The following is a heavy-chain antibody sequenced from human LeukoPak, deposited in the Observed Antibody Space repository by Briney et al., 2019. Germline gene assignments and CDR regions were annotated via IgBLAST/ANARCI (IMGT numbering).Heavy chain of an antibody. CDR1: GFRFADYA. J-gene: IGHJ5*02. Sequence: GGSLRLSCAASGFRFADYAMHWVRQAPGKGLEWVSGISWNTANVGCAESVKGRFTISRDNARNSLYLQMNSLRVEDTALYYCAKAPGVTTGWFDPWGQGTLVTVSS. D-gene: IGHD4-17*01. CDR3: AKAPGVTTGWFDP. CDR2: ISWNTANV. V-gene: IGHV3-9*01.